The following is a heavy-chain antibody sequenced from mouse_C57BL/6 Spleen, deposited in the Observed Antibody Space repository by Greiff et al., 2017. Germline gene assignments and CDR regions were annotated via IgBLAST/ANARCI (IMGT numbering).Heavy chain of an antibody. CDR3: ARGTLTGTYFDY. Sequence: EVKLQQSGPELVKPGASVKISCKASGYTFTDYYMNWVKQSHGKSLEWIGDINPNNGGTSYNQKFKGKATLTVDKSSSTAYMELRSLTSEVSAVYYCARGTLTGTYFDYWGQGTTLTVSS. D-gene: IGHD4-1*01. CDR1: GYTFTDYY. CDR2: INPNNGGT. J-gene: IGHJ2*01. V-gene: IGHV1-26*01.